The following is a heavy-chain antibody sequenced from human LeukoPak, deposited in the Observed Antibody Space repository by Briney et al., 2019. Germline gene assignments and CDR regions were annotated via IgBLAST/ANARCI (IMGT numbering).Heavy chain of an antibody. V-gene: IGHV4-38-2*02. CDR2: IYHSGST. J-gene: IGHJ4*02. CDR1: GYSISSGYY. D-gene: IGHD5-18*01. Sequence: SETLSLTCTVSGYSISSGYYWGWIRQPPGKGLEWIGSIYHSGSTNYNPSLKSRVTISVDTSKNQFSLKLSSVTAADTAVYYCARLPGTAMVKAKRRYFDYWGQGTLVTVSS. CDR3: ARLPGTAMVKAKRRYFDY.